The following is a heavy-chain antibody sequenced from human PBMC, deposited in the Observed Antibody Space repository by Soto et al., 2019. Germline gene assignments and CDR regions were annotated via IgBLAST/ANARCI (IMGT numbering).Heavy chain of an antibody. J-gene: IGHJ3*02. CDR2: INAGNGNT. V-gene: IGHV1-3*01. Sequence: ASVKVSCKASGYTFTRYAMHWVRQAPGQRLEWMGWINAGNGNTKYSQKFQGRVTMTRDMSISTAYMELSRLRSDDTAVYYCARVAPMRYFDWLSRGAFDIWGQGTMVTVSS. D-gene: IGHD3-9*01. CDR1: GYTFTRYA. CDR3: ARVAPMRYFDWLSRGAFDI.